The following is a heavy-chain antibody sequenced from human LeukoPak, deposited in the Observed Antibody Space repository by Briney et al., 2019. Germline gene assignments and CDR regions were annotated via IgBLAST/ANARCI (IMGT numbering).Heavy chain of an antibody. CDR2: IWYDGSNK. J-gene: IGHJ5*02. CDR1: GFTFSSYG. D-gene: IGHD6-19*01. Sequence: GGSPRLSCAASGFTFSSYGMHWVRQAPGKGLEWVAVIWYDGSNKYYADSVKGRFTISRDNSKNTLYLQMNGLRAEDTAVYYCARDAYSSGLLTWFDPWGQGTLVTVSS. V-gene: IGHV3-33*01. CDR3: ARDAYSSGLLTWFDP.